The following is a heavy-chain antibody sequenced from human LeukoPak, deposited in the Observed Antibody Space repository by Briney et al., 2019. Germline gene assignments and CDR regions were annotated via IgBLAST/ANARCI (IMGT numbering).Heavy chain of an antibody. V-gene: IGHV4-34*01. CDR2: INHSGST. Sequence: SETLSLTCAVYGGSFSGYYWSWIRQPPGKGLEWIGEINHSGSTNYNPSLKSRATISVDTSKNQFSLKLSSVTAADTAVYYCARGYSSGWHQKGAFDIWGQGTMVTVSS. J-gene: IGHJ3*02. D-gene: IGHD6-19*01. CDR3: ARGYSSGWHQKGAFDI. CDR1: GGSFSGYY.